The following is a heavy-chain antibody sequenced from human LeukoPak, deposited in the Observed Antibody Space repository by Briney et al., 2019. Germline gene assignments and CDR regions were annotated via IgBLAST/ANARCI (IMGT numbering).Heavy chain of an antibody. Sequence: SETLSLTCAVYGGSFSGYYWSWIRQPPGKGLEWIGYIYYSGSTYYNPSLKSRVTISVDTSKNQFSLKLSSVTAADTAVYYCVLSRGLNSKPDYWGQGILVTVSS. CDR3: VLSRGLNSKPDY. CDR2: IYYSGST. CDR1: GGSFSGYY. J-gene: IGHJ4*02. D-gene: IGHD2/OR15-2a*01. V-gene: IGHV4-59*06.